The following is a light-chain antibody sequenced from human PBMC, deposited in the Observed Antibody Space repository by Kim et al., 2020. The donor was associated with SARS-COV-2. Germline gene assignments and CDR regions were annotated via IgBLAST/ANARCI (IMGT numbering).Light chain of an antibody. CDR3: QAWDLSSVV. CDR1: KLGHKY. J-gene: IGLJ2*01. Sequence: SVSPGKTANITCSGDKLGHKYVFWYQQKAGQSPVLVIYEDDKRPSGIPERFSGSNSGNTGTLTISGTQAMDEADYYCQAWDLSSVVFGGGTQLTVL. V-gene: IGLV3-1*01. CDR2: EDD.